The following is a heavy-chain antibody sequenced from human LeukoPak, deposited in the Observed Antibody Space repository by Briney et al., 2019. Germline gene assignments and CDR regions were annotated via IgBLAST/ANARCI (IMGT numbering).Heavy chain of an antibody. D-gene: IGHD6-13*01. CDR1: GGSISSSSYY. Sequence: PSETLSLTCTVSGGSISSSSYYWGWIRQPPGKGLEWIGSIYYSGSTYYNPSLKSRVTISVDTSKNQFSLKLSSVTAADTAVYYCARGYSSYYSLGYWGQGTLVTVSS. V-gene: IGHV4-39*07. CDR3: ARGYSSYYSLGY. CDR2: IYYSGST. J-gene: IGHJ4*02.